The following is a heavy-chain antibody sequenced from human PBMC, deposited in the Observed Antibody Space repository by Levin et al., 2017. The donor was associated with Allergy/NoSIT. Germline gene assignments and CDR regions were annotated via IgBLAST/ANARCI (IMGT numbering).Heavy chain of an antibody. CDR1: GFIFGDYA. D-gene: IGHD1-26*01. J-gene: IGHJ6*02. CDR2: IRSKAYGGTT. CDR3: TRGRRELVGATTYSGLDV. V-gene: IGHV3-49*04. Sequence: GESLKISCTASGFIFGDYAMNWARQAPGKGLEWVGFIRSKAYGGTTEYAASVEGRFTISRDDSKSIAYLQMNSLKTEDTAVYYCTRGRRELVGATTYSGLDVWGQGTTVTVSS.